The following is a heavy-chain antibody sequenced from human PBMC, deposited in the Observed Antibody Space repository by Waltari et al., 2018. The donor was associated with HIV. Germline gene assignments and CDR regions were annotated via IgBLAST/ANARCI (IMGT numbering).Heavy chain of an antibody. J-gene: IGHJ4*02. D-gene: IGHD3-9*01. CDR1: GFTFRSYA. Sequence: EVQLLESGGGLVQPGGSLRLSCAASGFTFRSYAMSWVRQAPGKGLVWVSGISGSGGSTYYAYSVRGRFTISRDNSKNTLYLQMNSLRAEDTAVYYCAKSDILTGYYVFRGQGTLVTVSS. V-gene: IGHV3-23*01. CDR2: ISGSGGST. CDR3: AKSDILTGYYVF.